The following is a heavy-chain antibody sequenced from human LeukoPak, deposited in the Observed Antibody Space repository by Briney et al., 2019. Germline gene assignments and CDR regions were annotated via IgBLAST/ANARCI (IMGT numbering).Heavy chain of an antibody. Sequence: QPSETLSLTCTVSGGSIRTYYWSWIRQPPGKGLEWVSVIYSCGSAYYADSVKGRFTISRDNSKNTLHLKMTSLKAGDTAVYFCAKGSDGSGWYMFHSWGQGTLVTVSS. V-gene: IGHV3-53*01. CDR3: AKGSDGSGWYMFHS. J-gene: IGHJ4*02. CDR1: GGSIRTYY. D-gene: IGHD6-19*01. CDR2: IYSCGSA.